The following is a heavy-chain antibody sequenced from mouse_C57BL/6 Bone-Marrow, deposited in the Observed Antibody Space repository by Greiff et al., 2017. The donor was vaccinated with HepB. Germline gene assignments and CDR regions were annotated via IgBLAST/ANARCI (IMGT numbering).Heavy chain of an antibody. Sequence: QVQLQQPGAELVRPGSSVKLSCKASGYTFTSYWMHWVKQRPIQGLEWIGNIDPSDSETHYNQKFKDKATLTVDKSSSTAYMQLSSLTSEDSAVYYCARTSGSSYVHWYFDVWGTGTTVTVSS. CDR3: ARTSGSSYVHWYFDV. CDR1: GYTFTSYW. J-gene: IGHJ1*03. D-gene: IGHD1-1*01. V-gene: IGHV1-52*01. CDR2: IDPSDSET.